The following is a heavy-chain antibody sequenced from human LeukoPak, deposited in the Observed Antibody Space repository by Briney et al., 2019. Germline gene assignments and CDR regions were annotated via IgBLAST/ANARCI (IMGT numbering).Heavy chain of an antibody. V-gene: IGHV3-53*01. Sequence: GGSLRLSCAASGFTVSSNYMSWVRQAPGKGLEWVSVTYSGGSTYYADSVKGRFTISRDNSKNTLYLQMNSLRAEDTAVYYCAKGTTIFWTLDYWGQGTLVTVSS. CDR1: GFTVSSNY. CDR2: TYSGGST. CDR3: AKGTTIFWTLDY. J-gene: IGHJ4*02. D-gene: IGHD2-2*01.